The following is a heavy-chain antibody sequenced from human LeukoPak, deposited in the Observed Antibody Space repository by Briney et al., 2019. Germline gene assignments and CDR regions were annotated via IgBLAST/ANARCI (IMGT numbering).Heavy chain of an antibody. V-gene: IGHV1-46*01. CDR2: INPSGGST. D-gene: IGHD6-13*01. J-gene: IGHJ6*02. CDR3: AREDSSAELYYGMDV. Sequence: ASVKVSCKASGYTFTSYYMHWVRQAPGQGLEWMGIINPSGGSTSYAQKFQGRVTMTRDTSTSTVYMELSSLRSGDTAVYYCAREDSSAELYYGMDVWGQGTTVTVSS. CDR1: GYTFTSYY.